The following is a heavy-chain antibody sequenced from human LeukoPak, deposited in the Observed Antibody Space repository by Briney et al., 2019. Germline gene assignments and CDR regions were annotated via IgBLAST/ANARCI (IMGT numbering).Heavy chain of an antibody. Sequence: PGGSLRLSCAASGFTFSRYSMHWVRQAPGKGLEYVSAISNNGGSTFYADSVNGRFTISRGNSKNTLYLQMGSLRTEDMAVYYCARTTIAAREADYWGQGTLVTVSS. V-gene: IGHV3-64*02. CDR1: GFTFSRYS. CDR2: ISNNGGST. CDR3: ARTTIAAREADY. J-gene: IGHJ4*02. D-gene: IGHD6-6*01.